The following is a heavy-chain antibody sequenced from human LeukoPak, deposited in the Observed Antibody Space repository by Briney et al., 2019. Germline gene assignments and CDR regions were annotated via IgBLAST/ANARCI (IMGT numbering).Heavy chain of an antibody. Sequence: PGGSLRLSCAASGFTFSSYPMSWVRQAPGKGLEWVSSLSGSCGTTYYADSVKGRFTISRDNSKNTLHLQMNSLRAEDTAVYYCAIGWVVVAALRTGIAFDIWGQGTMVTVSS. D-gene: IGHD2-15*01. CDR1: GFTFSSYP. CDR3: AIGWVVVAALRTGIAFDI. V-gene: IGHV3-23*01. CDR2: LSGSCGTT. J-gene: IGHJ3*02.